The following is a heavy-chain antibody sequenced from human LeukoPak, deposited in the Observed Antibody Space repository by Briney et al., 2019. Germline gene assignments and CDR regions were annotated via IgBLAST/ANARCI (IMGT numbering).Heavy chain of an antibody. D-gene: IGHD3-22*01. CDR3: ARGVDYYEQDYYYYYYMDV. CDR2: MNPNSGNT. J-gene: IGHJ6*03. Sequence: ASVKVSCKASGYTFTSYDINWVRQATGQGLEWMGWMNPNSGNTGYAQKFQGRVTMTRNTSISTAYMELSSLRSEDTAVYYCARGVDYYEQDYYYYYYMDVWGKGTTVTISS. V-gene: IGHV1-8*01. CDR1: GYTFTSYD.